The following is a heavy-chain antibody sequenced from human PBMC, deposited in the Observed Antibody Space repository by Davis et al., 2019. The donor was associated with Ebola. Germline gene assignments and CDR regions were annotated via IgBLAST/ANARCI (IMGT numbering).Heavy chain of an antibody. CDR3: AKEKTEGATTYFDY. Sequence: GESLKISCAASGFTFSSYWMSWVRQAPGKGLEWVANIKQDGSEKYYVDSVKGRFTISRDNAKNSLYLQMNSLRAEDTAVYYCAKEKTEGATTYFDYWGQGTLVTVSS. CDR2: IKQDGSEK. V-gene: IGHV3-7*03. D-gene: IGHD1-26*01. CDR1: GFTFSSYW. J-gene: IGHJ4*02.